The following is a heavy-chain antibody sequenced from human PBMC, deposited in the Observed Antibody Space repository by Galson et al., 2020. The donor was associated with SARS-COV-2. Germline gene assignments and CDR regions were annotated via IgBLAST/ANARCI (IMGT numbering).Heavy chain of an antibody. Sequence: SETLSLTCAVSGTYSSSGSYSRNWIRQPPGKGLEWIGYISHSGGTYYNPSLKSRVTISGDRSKNQFSLRLSSVTAADTAVYYCARGLDGTGRFNGWDYWGQGTLVTVSS. V-gene: IGHV4-30-2*01. D-gene: IGHD2-8*02. CDR1: GTYSSSGSYS. CDR3: ARGLDGTGRFNGWDY. CDR2: ISHSGGT. J-gene: IGHJ4*02.